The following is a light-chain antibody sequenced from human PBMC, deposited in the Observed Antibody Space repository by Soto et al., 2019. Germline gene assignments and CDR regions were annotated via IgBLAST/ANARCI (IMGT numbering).Light chain of an antibody. J-gene: IGLJ1*01. CDR2: DVS. V-gene: IGLV2-14*03. CDR3: CSYTSSTPSS. Sequence: QSALTQPASVSGSPGQSITISCTGTSSDVGGYNYVSWYQQHPGKAPKLMIYDVSNRPSGVSNRFSGSKSGNTASLTISGLPAEDEAYYFCCSYTSSTPSSFGTGTKLTVL. CDR1: SSDVGGYNY.